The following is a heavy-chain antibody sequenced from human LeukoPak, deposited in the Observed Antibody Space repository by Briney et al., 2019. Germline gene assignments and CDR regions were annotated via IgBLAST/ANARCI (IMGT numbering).Heavy chain of an antibody. V-gene: IGHV3-21*01. D-gene: IGHD4-23*01. J-gene: IGHJ4*02. CDR1: GFTFSSYT. CDR2: ISSSSSYI. Sequence: GGSLRLSRAASGFTFSSYTMSWVRQAPGKGLEWVSSISSSSSYIYYADSVRGRFTISRDNAKNSLYLQMNSLRAEDTAVYYCAREYGGRIDYWGQGTLVTVSS. CDR3: AREYGGRIDY.